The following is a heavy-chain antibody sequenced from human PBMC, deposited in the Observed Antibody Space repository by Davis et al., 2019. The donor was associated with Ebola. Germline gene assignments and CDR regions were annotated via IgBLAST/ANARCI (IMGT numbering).Heavy chain of an antibody. J-gene: IGHJ6*04. CDR1: GGSISSGGYS. Sequence: MPSETLSLTCAVSGGSISSGGYSWSWIRQPPGKGLEWIGSLYYSGFTNYNPSLKSRVTISVDTSKNQFSLKLSSVTAADTAVYYCARAPHTYYYDSSGYGTRRYGMDVWGKGTTVTVSS. D-gene: IGHD3-22*01. CDR3: ARAPHTYYYDSSGYGTRRYGMDV. V-gene: IGHV4-61*08. CDR2: LYYSGFT.